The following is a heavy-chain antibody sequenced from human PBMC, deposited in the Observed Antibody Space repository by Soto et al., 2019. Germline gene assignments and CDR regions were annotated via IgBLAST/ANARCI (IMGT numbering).Heavy chain of an antibody. Sequence: QQQLQESGPGLVKPSQTLSLTCTVSVGSMNSHDYYWSWIRQPPGKGLEWIGYIHNSGSTYYNPSLQSRLTISSDMSKNQFSLRLNSVTAAETALYFCARGEVRGPFDIWGQGTKVTVSS. CDR1: VGSMNSHDYY. CDR3: ARGEVRGPFDI. J-gene: IGHJ3*02. D-gene: IGHD3-10*01. CDR2: IHNSGST. V-gene: IGHV4-30-4*01.